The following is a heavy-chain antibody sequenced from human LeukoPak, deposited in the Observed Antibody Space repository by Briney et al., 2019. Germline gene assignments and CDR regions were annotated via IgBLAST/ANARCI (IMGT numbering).Heavy chain of an antibody. CDR1: GFTFSSYA. D-gene: IGHD6-19*01. V-gene: IGHV3-30-3*01. J-gene: IGHJ4*02. Sequence: PGRPLRLSCAASGFTFSSYAMHWVRQAPGKGLEWVAVISYDGSNKYYADSVKGRFTISRDNSKNTLYLQMNSLRAEDTAVYYCARDIEQWLVRGFFDYWGQGTLVTVSS. CDR3: ARDIEQWLVRGFFDY. CDR2: ISYDGSNK.